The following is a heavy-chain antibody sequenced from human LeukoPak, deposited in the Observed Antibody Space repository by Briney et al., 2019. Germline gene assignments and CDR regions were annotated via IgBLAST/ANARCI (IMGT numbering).Heavy chain of an antibody. CDR1: GFTVTHYA. Sequence: PGGSLRLSCSASGFTVTHYAMHWVRQAPGKGLEYVSAVDANGRTTYYADSVKGRFTISRDNSKNTLYLQMNSLRAEDTAVYYCARDGPAAIAYYFDYWGQGTLVTVSS. CDR3: ARDGPAAIAYYFDY. D-gene: IGHD2-2*02. CDR2: VDANGRTT. V-gene: IGHV3-64*04. J-gene: IGHJ4*02.